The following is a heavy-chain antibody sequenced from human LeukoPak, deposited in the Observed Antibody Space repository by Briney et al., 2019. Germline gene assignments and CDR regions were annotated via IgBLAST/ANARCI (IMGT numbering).Heavy chain of an antibody. CDR1: GFTVRNNY. D-gene: IGHD5-12*01. J-gene: IGHJ4*02. V-gene: IGHV3-53*01. CDR3: ARDSDSGYGPFAS. CDR2: IHSGGTT. Sequence: GGSLRLSCAASGFTVRNNYMSWVRQAPGKGLEWVSVIHSGGTTNYADSVQGRFTISRDNSKTTVYLHMNSLRAEDTAVYCCARDSDSGYGPFASWGQGTLVTVSS.